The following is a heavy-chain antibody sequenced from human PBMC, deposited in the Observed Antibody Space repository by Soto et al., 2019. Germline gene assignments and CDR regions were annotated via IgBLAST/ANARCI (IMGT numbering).Heavy chain of an antibody. Sequence: ASVKVSCKASGYTFTGYYMHWVRQAPGQGLEWMGWINPNSGGTNYAQKFQGWVTMTRDTSISTAYMELSRLRSDDTAVYYCARDHLYYDFWSGYPTHYYYYGMDVWGQGTTVTVS. J-gene: IGHJ6*02. CDR3: ARDHLYYDFWSGYPTHYYYYGMDV. D-gene: IGHD3-3*01. V-gene: IGHV1-2*04. CDR1: GYTFTGYY. CDR2: INPNSGGT.